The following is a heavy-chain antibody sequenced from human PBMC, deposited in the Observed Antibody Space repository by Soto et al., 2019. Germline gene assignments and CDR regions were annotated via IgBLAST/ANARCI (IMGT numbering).Heavy chain of an antibody. CDR1: GFTFSRYE. CDR3: ARLSGTYGRRHYFDY. D-gene: IGHD3-16*01. J-gene: IGHJ4*02. Sequence: PGGCLRLYFAASGFTFSRYEINWVRQLAGKGLELVSYISSSGSTIHYADSVKGRFTIYRDNAKSSLYLQMNSLRPEDTAVYYCARLSGTYGRRHYFDYWGQGTLVTVSS. V-gene: IGHV3-48*03. CDR2: ISSSGSTI.